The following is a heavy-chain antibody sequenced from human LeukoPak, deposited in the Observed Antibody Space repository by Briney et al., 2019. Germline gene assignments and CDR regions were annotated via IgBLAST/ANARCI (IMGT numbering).Heavy chain of an antibody. J-gene: IGHJ4*02. CDR3: ARLRPGITVAAPFDY. D-gene: IGHD6-19*01. CDR2: IYPGDSDT. V-gene: IGHV5-51*01. CDR1: GYSFTSYW. Sequence: GESLKISCKGSGYSFTSYWIGWVRQMPGKGLEWMGIIYPGDSDTRYSPSFQGQVTISADKSISTAYLQWNSLKASDTAMYYCARLRPGITVAAPFDYWGQGTLVTVSS.